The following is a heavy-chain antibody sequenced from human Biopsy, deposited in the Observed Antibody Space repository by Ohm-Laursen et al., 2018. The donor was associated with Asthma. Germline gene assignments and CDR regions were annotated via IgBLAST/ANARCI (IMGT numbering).Heavy chain of an antibody. V-gene: IGHV4-31*03. CDR2: IHHSGTS. CDR1: GDSITSGGCC. J-gene: IGHJ4*02. Sequence: SQTLSLTCPVSGDSITSGGCCWNWIRQHPGKGLEWIGYIHHSGTSYFNPSLKSRVSFSRDTSKNQLSLRLSSVTAADTAMYYCARIPRGSGPYFVDYWGQGTLVTVSS. D-gene: IGHD1-26*01. CDR3: ARIPRGSGPYFVDY.